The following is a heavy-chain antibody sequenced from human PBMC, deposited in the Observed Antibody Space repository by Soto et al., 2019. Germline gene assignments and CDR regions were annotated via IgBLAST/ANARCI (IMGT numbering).Heavy chain of an antibody. Sequence: QVQLVQSGDEVKKPGASVKVSGKASGSTFAIYGIAWVRQAPGQGLEWMGWISPYTGNTHSATKIQGRLTMTTDTSTSTAYMDLGSLTSDDTAVYYCVMVDNYVTPTPQDVWGQGTTVTVSS. CDR1: GSTFAIYG. CDR3: VMVDNYVTPTPQDV. J-gene: IGHJ6*02. CDR2: ISPYTGNT. V-gene: IGHV1-18*01. D-gene: IGHD3-16*01.